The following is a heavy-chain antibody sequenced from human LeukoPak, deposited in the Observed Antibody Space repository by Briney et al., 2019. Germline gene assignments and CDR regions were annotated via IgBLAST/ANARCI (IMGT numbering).Heavy chain of an antibody. V-gene: IGHV6-1*01. CDR2: TYYRSKWYN. CDR1: GDSVSSNSAA. J-gene: IGHJ6*02. Sequence: SQTLSLTCAISGDSVSSNSAAWNWIRQSASRGLEWLGRTYYRSKWYNDYAVSVKSRITINPDTSKNQFSLQLNSVTPEDTAVYYCARLQQLVLNYYYGMYVWGQGTTVTVSS. D-gene: IGHD6-13*01. CDR3: ARLQQLVLNYYYGMYV.